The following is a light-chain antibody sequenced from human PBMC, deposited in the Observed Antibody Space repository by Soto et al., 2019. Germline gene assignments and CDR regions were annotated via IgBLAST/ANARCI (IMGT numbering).Light chain of an antibody. CDR2: GAS. CDR1: QSGSSIY. CDR3: QQYVSSPTWT. Sequence: EIVLTPSPGTLSLSPGKRATLSCRASQSGSSIYLAWYQQKLGQAPRLLIYGASSRATGIPDRFSGSGSGTDFTLTISRLEPEDCAVYYGQQYVSSPTWTFGQWTKWEIK. J-gene: IGKJ1*01. V-gene: IGKV3-20*01.